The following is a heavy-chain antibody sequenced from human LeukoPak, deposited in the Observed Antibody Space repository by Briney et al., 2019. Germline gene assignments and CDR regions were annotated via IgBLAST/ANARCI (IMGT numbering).Heavy chain of an antibody. CDR3: ARCYYDSSGCDY. CDR2: INQSGST. D-gene: IGHD3-22*01. V-gene: IGHV4-34*01. Sequence: SETLSLTCAVYGGSFSGYYWSWIRQPPGKGLEWIGEINQSGSTNYNPSLKSRVPISVDTSKKQFSLKLSSVTAADTAVYYCARCYYDSSGCDYWGQGTLVTVSS. CDR1: GGSFSGYY. J-gene: IGHJ4*02.